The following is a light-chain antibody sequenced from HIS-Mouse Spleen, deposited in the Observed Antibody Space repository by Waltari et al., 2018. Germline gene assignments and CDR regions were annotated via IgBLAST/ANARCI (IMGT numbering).Light chain of an antibody. V-gene: IGLV2-23*01. CDR1: SSDVGSYNL. CDR2: EGS. J-gene: IGLJ3*02. Sequence: QSALTQPASVSGSPGQSITISCTGTSSDVGSYNLVSWYQQHPGKAPKLMIYEGSKRPSGVSNRFSGSKAGNTAFLTISGLQAEDEADYYCCSYAGSSTWVFGGGTNLTVL. CDR3: CSYAGSSTWV.